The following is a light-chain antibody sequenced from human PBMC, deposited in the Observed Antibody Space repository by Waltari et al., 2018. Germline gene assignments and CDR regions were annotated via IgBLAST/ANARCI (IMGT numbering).Light chain of an antibody. V-gene: IGLV1-44*01. CDR2: STN. CDR1: SSNIGSNP. CDR3: ATWDDSLNAAV. Sequence: QSVLTQPPSASGTPGLRVPISCSGSSSNIGSNPVNWYQQLPGTAPKLLIYSTNQRPSGVPDRFSGSKSGTSVSLAISGLQSEDEADYYCATWDDSLNAAVFGGGTQLSVL. J-gene: IGLJ7*01.